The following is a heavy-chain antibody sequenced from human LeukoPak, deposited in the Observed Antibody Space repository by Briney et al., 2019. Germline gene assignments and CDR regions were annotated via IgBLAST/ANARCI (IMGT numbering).Heavy chain of an antibody. J-gene: IGHJ6*03. CDR3: ARIPGYSYGYLYYYYMDV. V-gene: IGHV5-51*01. CDR1: GYSFTSYW. Sequence: GESLKISCKGSGYSFTSYWIGWVRQMPGKGLEWMGIIYPGDSDTRYSPSLQGQVTISADKSISTAYLQWRSLKASDTAMYYCARIPGYSYGYLYYYYMDVWGKGTTATVSS. CDR2: IYPGDSDT. D-gene: IGHD5-18*01.